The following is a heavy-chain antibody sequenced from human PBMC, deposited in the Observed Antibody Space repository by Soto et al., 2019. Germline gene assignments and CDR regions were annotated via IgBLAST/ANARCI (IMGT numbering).Heavy chain of an antibody. V-gene: IGHV3-74*01. CDR2: ITSDGKSK. J-gene: IGHJ5*02. CDR3: ARESGDWPLNWFDP. D-gene: IGHD2-21*02. CDR1: GFTFSSYG. Sequence: GGSLRLSCAASGFTFSSYGMHWVRQAPGKGLEWVSRITSDGKSKAYAESVKGRFAISRDNAKNTLYLQMNGLTAEDTAVYYCARESGDWPLNWFDPWGLGSLVTV.